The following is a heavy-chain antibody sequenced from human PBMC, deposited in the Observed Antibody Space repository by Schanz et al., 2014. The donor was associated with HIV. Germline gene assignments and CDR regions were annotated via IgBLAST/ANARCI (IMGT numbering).Heavy chain of an antibody. Sequence: QVQVVQSGAEVKKPGSSVKVSCKASGGTFSNFALSWVRQAPGQGPEWRGGIIPIYGTANYAQKFQGRVTISADKSTSTAYMEVSGLRSEDTAVYYCARGWGLHSDFGDWGQGTLVTVSS. V-gene: IGHV1-69*06. CDR2: IIPIYGTA. CDR3: ARGWGLHSDFGD. J-gene: IGHJ4*02. D-gene: IGHD3-3*01. CDR1: GGTFSNFA.